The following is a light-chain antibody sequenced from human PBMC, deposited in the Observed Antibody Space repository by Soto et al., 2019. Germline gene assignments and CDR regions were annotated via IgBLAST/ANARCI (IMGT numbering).Light chain of an antibody. CDR2: EVS. Sequence: QSALTQPASVSGSPGQSITISCTGTSSDVGSYNLVSWYQQHPGKAPKLIIYEVSKRPSGVSNRFSGSKPGNTASLTISGLQAEDEADYYCCSYAGSSTYVFGTGTKVTVL. J-gene: IGLJ1*01. V-gene: IGLV2-23*02. CDR1: SSDVGSYNL. CDR3: CSYAGSSTYV.